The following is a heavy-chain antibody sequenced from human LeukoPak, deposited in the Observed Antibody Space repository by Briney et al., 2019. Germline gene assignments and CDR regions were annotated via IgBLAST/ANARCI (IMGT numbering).Heavy chain of an antibody. J-gene: IGHJ4*02. CDR3: ARDRPGEASPTYYFDY. V-gene: IGHV4-31*03. CDR1: GGSISSGGYY. Sequence: SQTLSLTCTVSGGSISSGGYYWGWIRQHPGTGLEWIGYIYYSGSTYYNPSLKSRVTISVDTSKNQFSLKLSSVTAADTAVYYCARDRPGEASPTYYFDYWGQGTLVTVSS. D-gene: IGHD3-16*01. CDR2: IYYSGST.